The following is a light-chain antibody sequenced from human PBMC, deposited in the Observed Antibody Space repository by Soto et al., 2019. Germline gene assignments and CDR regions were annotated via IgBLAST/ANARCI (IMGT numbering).Light chain of an antibody. J-gene: IGKJ1*01. Sequence: DIPMTQSPSSLSASLGDRVTVTCRASQSIRTYLNWYQQKPGKAPKVLIYATSSLQSGVPSRFSGSGSGTDFTLTISSLQPEDFATYYCQQSYSTPRTFGQGTKVEIK. CDR3: QQSYSTPRT. CDR1: QSIRTY. V-gene: IGKV1-39*01. CDR2: ATS.